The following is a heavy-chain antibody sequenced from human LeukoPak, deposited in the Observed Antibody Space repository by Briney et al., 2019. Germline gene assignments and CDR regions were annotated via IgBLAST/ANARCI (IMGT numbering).Heavy chain of an antibody. D-gene: IGHD6-19*01. CDR2: ISAYNGNT. V-gene: IGHV1-18*01. CDR1: GGTFSSYA. Sequence: ASVKVSCKASGGTFSSYAISWVRQSPGQGLEWMGWISAYNGNTNYAQKLQGRVTMTTDTSTSTAYMELRSLRSDDTAVYYCAREAIGAVAGTDYWGQGTLVTVSS. CDR3: AREAIGAVAGTDY. J-gene: IGHJ4*02.